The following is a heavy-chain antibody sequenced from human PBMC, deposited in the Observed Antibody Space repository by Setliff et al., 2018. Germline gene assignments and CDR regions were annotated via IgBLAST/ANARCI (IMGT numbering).Heavy chain of an antibody. D-gene: IGHD3-10*01. CDR3: VRDWASGDDH. V-gene: IGHV3-7*01. Sequence: QSGGSLRLSCGASGFTFGSYWMTWVRQAPEKGLEWVANIHQDGSERHYVDSVKGRFTISRDNAKNSLFLQMNILEVEDTAVYYCVRDWASGDDHWGRGTLVTVSS. CDR1: GFTFGSYW. J-gene: IGHJ4*02. CDR2: IHQDGSER.